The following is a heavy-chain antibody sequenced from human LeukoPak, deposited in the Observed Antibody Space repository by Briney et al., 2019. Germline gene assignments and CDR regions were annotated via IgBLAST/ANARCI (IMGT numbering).Heavy chain of an antibody. V-gene: IGHV4-38-2*02. CDR1: GYSISSGYY. Sequence: SETLSLTCTVSGYSISSGYYWGWIRQPPGKGLEWIGSIYHSGSTYYNPSLKSRVTISVDTSKNQFSLKLSSVTAADTAVYYCARWSSSSGWYGGGLGFDYWGQGTLVTVSS. D-gene: IGHD6-19*01. CDR3: ARWSSSSGWYGGGLGFDY. CDR2: IYHSGST. J-gene: IGHJ4*02.